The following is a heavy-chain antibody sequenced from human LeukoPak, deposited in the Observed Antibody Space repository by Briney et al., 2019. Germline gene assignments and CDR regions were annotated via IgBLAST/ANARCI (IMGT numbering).Heavy chain of an antibody. V-gene: IGHV3-23*01. Sequence: GGSLRLSCAASGFTFSSYAMSWVRQAPGKGLEWVSAISGSGGSTYYADSVKGRFTISRDNSKNTLYLQMNSLGAEDTAVYYCAKDPSVCSGGSCYFDYWGQGALVTVSS. J-gene: IGHJ4*02. CDR3: AKDPSVCSGGSCYFDY. D-gene: IGHD2-15*01. CDR2: ISGSGGST. CDR1: GFTFSSYA.